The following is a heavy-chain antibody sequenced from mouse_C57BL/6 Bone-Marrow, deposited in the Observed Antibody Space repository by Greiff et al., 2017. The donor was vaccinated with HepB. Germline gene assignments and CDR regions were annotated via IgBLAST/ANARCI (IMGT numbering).Heavy chain of an antibody. CDR3: TRETAQATFAY. CDR1: GFTFSSYA. D-gene: IGHD3-2*02. CDR2: ISSGGDYI. J-gene: IGHJ3*01. Sequence: EVQGVESGEGLVKPGGSLKLSCAASGFTFSSYAMSWVRQTPEKRLEWVAYISSGGDYIYYADTVKGRFTISRDNARNTLYLQMSSLKSEDTAMNYCTRETAQATFAYWGQGTLVTVSA. V-gene: IGHV5-9-1*02.